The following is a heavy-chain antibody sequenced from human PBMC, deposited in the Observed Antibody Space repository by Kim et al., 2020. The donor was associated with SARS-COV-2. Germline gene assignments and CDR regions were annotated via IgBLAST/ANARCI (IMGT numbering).Heavy chain of an antibody. D-gene: IGHD1-26*01. V-gene: IGHV1-18*01. CDR3: AIGVGATPFDP. CDR2: NT. J-gene: IGHJ5*02. Sequence: NTNYAQKLQGRVTMTTETSTSTAYMELRSLRSDDTAVYYCAIGVGATPFDPWGQGTLVTVSS.